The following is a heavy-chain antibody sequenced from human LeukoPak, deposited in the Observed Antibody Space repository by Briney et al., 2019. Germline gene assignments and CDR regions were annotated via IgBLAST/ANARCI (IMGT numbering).Heavy chain of an antibody. V-gene: IGHV4-59*11. CDR2: IYYSGST. CDR1: GGSISSHY. J-gene: IGHJ4*02. Sequence: SETLSLTCTVSGGSISSHYWSWIRQPPGKGLEWIGYIYYSGSTNYNPSLKSRVILSLDKSANQFSLNLSSVTAADTAVYYCARFSPRAMGNYLDFWGQGTLVTVSS. D-gene: IGHD7-27*01. CDR3: ARFSPRAMGNYLDF.